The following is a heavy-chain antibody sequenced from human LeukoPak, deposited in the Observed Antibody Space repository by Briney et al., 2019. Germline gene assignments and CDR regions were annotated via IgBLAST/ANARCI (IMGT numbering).Heavy chain of an antibody. CDR1: GFTFSSYG. D-gene: IGHD2-15*01. CDR3: AKSQNSGGYRSSDY. J-gene: IGHJ4*02. V-gene: IGHV3-30*02. Sequence: GGSLRLSCAASGFTFSSYGMHWVRQAPGKGLEWVAFTRNDGSNKYYADSVKGRFTISRDNSKNTMYLEMNSLSSEDTAVYYCAKSQNSGGYRSSDYWGQGTLVTVSS. CDR2: TRNDGSNK.